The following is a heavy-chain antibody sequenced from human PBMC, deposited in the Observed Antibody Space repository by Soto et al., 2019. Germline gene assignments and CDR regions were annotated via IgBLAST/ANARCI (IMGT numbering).Heavy chain of an antibody. J-gene: IGHJ5*02. CDR1: GFSFTSYS. CDR2: IKQDGSDE. Sequence: PGGSLRLSCAASGFSFTSYSMNWVCQTPGKGPEWVANIKQDGSDEYYVDSVKGRFTISRDNARNSLYLQMNSLRADDTAVYYCARVLSLGWFDPWGQGTLVTVSS. D-gene: IGHD3-16*02. CDR3: ARVLSLGWFDP. V-gene: IGHV3-7*01.